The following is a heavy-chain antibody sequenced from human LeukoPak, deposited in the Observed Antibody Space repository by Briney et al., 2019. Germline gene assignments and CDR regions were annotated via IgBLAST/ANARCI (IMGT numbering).Heavy chain of an antibody. CDR1: GFAFSFFA. Sequence: AGGSLRLSCEASGFAFSFFAVSWLRQPPGKGLEWVSAISGSGGSTYYADSVKGRFTISRDISKNTLYLQMNSLRAEDTAVYYCAKPPDSSGYYGFYFDYWGQGTLVTVSS. V-gene: IGHV3-23*01. CDR3: AKPPDSSGYYGFYFDY. J-gene: IGHJ4*02. CDR2: ISGSGGST. D-gene: IGHD3-22*01.